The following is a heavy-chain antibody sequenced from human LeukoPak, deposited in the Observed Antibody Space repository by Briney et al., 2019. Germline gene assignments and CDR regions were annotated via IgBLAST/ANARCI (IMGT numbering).Heavy chain of an antibody. CDR3: ARDVGDSSSWYY. D-gene: IGHD6-13*01. Sequence: PSETLSLTCTVSGGSISSSSYYWGWIRQPPGKGLEWIGSIYYSGSTYYNPSLKSRVTISVDTSQNQFSLKLSSVTAADTAVYYCARDVGDSSSWYYWGQGTLVTVSS. J-gene: IGHJ4*02. V-gene: IGHV4-39*07. CDR2: IYYSGST. CDR1: GGSISSSSYY.